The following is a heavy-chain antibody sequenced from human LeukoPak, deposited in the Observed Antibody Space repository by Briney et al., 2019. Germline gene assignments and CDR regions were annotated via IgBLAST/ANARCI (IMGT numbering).Heavy chain of an antibody. Sequence: GSVKVSCKASGYTSTSYGISWVRQAPGQGLEWMGWISAYNGNTNYAQKLQGRVTMTTDTSTSTAYMELRSLRSDDTAVYYCARDLGVSSSSTLDYWGQGTLVTVSS. CDR2: ISAYNGNT. D-gene: IGHD6-6*01. V-gene: IGHV1-18*01. CDR3: ARDLGVSSSSTLDY. CDR1: GYTSTSYG. J-gene: IGHJ4*02.